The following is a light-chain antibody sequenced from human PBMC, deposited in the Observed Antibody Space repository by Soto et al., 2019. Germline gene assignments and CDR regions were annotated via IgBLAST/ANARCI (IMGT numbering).Light chain of an antibody. CDR3: SAYAGSKNVV. Sequence: QSVLTQPPSASGSLGQSVTISCTGTTRDVGGYNYVSWYQQHPGKAPKLIIYEVTKRPSGVPDRFSGSKSGNTASLTVSGLQAEDEADYYCSAYAGSKNVVFCGGTTLTVL. J-gene: IGLJ3*02. CDR2: EVT. V-gene: IGLV2-8*01. CDR1: TRDVGGYNY.